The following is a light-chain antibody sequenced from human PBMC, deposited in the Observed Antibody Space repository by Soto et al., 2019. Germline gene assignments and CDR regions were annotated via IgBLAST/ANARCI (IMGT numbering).Light chain of an antibody. CDR1: QSVSSGY. CDR3: QQRSNWSAT. V-gene: IGKV3D-20*02. CDR2: GAS. Sequence: EILLTPSPCTLSASPGDTVTVTCRASQSVSSGYLAWYQQKPGQAPRLLIYGASSRATGIPARFSGSGSGTEFTLTIASLEPEDFAVYYCQQRSNWSATFGPGTKVDIK. J-gene: IGKJ3*01.